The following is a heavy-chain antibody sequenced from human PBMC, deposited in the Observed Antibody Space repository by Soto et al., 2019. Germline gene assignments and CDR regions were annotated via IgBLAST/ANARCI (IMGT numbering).Heavy chain of an antibody. J-gene: IGHJ5*02. V-gene: IGHV4-39*01. CDR1: GGTISSSSYY. D-gene: IGHD3-3*01. CDR2: IYYSGNT. Sequence: PSETLSLTCNVSGGTISSSSYYGGWIRQPPGKGLEWIGSIYYSGNTYYNPSLKSRVTISVDTSKNQFSLKLSSVTAADTAVFYCARHGTYYDFWSVPSLFDPWGQGTLVTVS. CDR3: ARHGTYYDFWSVPSLFDP.